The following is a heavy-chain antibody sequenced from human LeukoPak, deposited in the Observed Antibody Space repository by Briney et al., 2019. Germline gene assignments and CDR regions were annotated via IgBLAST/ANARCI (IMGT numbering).Heavy chain of an antibody. CDR3: ARGDFNDYGDYVDAFEI. CDR1: GFTFSSYW. Sequence: PGGSLRLSCAASGFTFSSYWMSWVRQAPGKGLEGVANIKPDGSEKYCVDSVKGRFTISRDNAKKSLYLQTNSMRAEDTAVYYCARGDFNDYGDYVDAFEIWGQGTMVTVSA. J-gene: IGHJ3*02. D-gene: IGHD4-17*01. CDR2: IKPDGSEK. V-gene: IGHV3-7*01.